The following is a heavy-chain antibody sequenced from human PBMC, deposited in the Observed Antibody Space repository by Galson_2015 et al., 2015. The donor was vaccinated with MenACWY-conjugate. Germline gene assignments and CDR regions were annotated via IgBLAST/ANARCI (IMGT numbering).Heavy chain of an antibody. CDR2: INPGGSST. CDR1: GFIFNTYW. D-gene: IGHD2-2*01. Sequence: SLRLSCAASGFIFNTYWMHWVRQAPGKGLVWVSRINPGGSSTTYADSVKDRFTISRDNAKNTLYLQMNSLRAEDTAVYYCARDRHCSGTDCWGQGTLVTVSS. CDR3: ARDRHCSGTDC. V-gene: IGHV3-74*01. J-gene: IGHJ4*02.